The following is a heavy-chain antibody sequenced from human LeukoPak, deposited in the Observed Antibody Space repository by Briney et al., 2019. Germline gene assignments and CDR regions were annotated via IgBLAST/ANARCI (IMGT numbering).Heavy chain of an antibody. CDR1: GYTFTSYG. J-gene: IGHJ4*02. CDR3: ARDSPRVGATRRFDY. Sequence: ASVKVSCKASGYTFTSYGISWVRQAPGQGLEWMGWISAYNGNTNYAQKLQGRVTMTTDTSTSTAYMELRSLRSDDTAVYYCARDSPRVGATRRFDYWGQGTLVTVSS. D-gene: IGHD1-26*01. CDR2: ISAYNGNT. V-gene: IGHV1-18*01.